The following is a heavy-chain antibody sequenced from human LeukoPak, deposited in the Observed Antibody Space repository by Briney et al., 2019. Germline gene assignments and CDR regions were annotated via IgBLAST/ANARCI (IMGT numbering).Heavy chain of an antibody. D-gene: IGHD3-22*01. V-gene: IGHV3-53*01. CDR3: ARHSRYYYDRSGKTEDY. J-gene: IGHJ4*02. CDR2: IYSGGST. CDR1: GFTVSSNY. Sequence: QPGGSLRLSCAAAGFTVSSNYMSWCRQAPGKVLEWVSVIYSGGSTYYADSVKRRFTISSDHSKTTLYLQMNSLRAAATAVYYCARHSRYYYDRSGKTEDYWGQGTLVTVSS.